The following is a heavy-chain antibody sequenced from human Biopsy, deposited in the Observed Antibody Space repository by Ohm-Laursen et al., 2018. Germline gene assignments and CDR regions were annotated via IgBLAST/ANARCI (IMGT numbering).Heavy chain of an antibody. CDR3: ARDSSRRAREGGMDV. D-gene: IGHD6-6*01. V-gene: IGHV3-21*01. CDR1: GFSVSSYD. CDR2: ISETSSRI. Sequence: SLRLSCAASGFSVSSYDMNWVRQAPGKGLEWISYISETSSRIYDADSVRGRSTVARDIAKNSLYLQLNSLRVEDTAVYYCARDSSRRAREGGMDVWGQGATVTVSS. J-gene: IGHJ6*02.